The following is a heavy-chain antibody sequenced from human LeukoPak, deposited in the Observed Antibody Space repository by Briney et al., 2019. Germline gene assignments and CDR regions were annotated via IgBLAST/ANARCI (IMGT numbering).Heavy chain of an antibody. Sequence: SETLSLTCTVSGGSISSYYWSWIRQPPGKGLEWIGYIYYSGSTNYNPSLKSRVTISVDTSKNQFSLKLSSVTAADTAVYYCARESPPRQYCSGGSCYLGGNDAFDIWAKGQWSPSLQ. V-gene: IGHV4-59*01. D-gene: IGHD2-15*01. CDR3: ARESPPRQYCSGGSCYLGGNDAFDI. CDR1: GGSISSYY. J-gene: IGHJ3*02. CDR2: IYYSGST.